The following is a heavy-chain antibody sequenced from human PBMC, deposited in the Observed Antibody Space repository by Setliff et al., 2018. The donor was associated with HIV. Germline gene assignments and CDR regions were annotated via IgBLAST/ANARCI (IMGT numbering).Heavy chain of an antibody. CDR1: GGSIISNY. V-gene: IGHV4-4*07. CDR2: IYGSGIT. J-gene: IGHJ4*01. D-gene: IGHD3-22*01. Sequence: SETLSLTCSVSGGSIISNYWSWIRQSAGKGPEWIGRIYGSGITNYNPSLRGRVIMSIDTSNNRFSLKLTSMTAADTAVYYCARERYYDSSGYSPSYYFDSWGQGTLVTVS. CDR3: ARERYYDSSGYSPSYYFDS.